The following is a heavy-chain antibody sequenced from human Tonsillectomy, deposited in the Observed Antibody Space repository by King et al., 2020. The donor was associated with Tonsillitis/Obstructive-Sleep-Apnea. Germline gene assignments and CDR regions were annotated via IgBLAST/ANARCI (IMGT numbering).Heavy chain of an antibody. D-gene: IGHD3-16*01. CDR3: ARGSHPPPGVGEWPYYLDY. V-gene: IGHV3-53*01. Sequence: VQLVESGGGLIQPGGSLRLSCAASGFSVSSSYMNWVRQAPGKGLEWVSVFYSDGSTFYADSVKGQFTISRDSSKSTVHLQMNSLRAEDTAVYYCARGSHPPPGVGEWPYYLDYWGQGTLVTVSS. J-gene: IGHJ4*02. CDR2: FYSDGST. CDR1: GFSVSSSY.